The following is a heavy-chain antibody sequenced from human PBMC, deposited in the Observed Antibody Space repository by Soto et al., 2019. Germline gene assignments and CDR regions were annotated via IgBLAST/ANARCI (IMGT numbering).Heavy chain of an antibody. Sequence: TGGSLRLSCAASGFTFSSYSMNWVRQAPGKGLEWVSSISSSSSYIYYADSVKGRFTISRDNAKNSLYLQMNSLRAEDAAVYYCARDYSGQARNNWFDPWGQGTLVTVSS. D-gene: IGHD2-21*01. CDR3: ARDYSGQARNNWFDP. CDR2: ISSSSSYI. CDR1: GFTFSSYS. V-gene: IGHV3-21*01. J-gene: IGHJ5*02.